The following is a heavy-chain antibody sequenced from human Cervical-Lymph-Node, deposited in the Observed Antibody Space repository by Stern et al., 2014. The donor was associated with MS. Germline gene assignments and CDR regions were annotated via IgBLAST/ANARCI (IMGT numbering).Heavy chain of an antibody. Sequence: VQLEESGGAVVQPGRSLRLSCAASGFTFSSYGMHWVRQAPGKELEWGTVGAYESNHNYYAASVKGRFTISRDNSKNTLHLQMNSVTPDDTAIYYCARDYEDTSMLFDHWGQGTLVTVSS. CDR3: ARDYEDTSMLFDH. D-gene: IGHD2-8*01. CDR2: GAYESNHN. CDR1: GFTFSSYG. V-gene: IGHV3-30*03. J-gene: IGHJ4*02.